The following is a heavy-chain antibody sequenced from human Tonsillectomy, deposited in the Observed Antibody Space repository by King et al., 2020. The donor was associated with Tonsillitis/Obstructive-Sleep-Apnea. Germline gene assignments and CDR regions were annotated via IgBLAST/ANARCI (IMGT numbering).Heavy chain of an antibody. J-gene: IGHJ4*02. V-gene: IGHV4-34*01. CDR1: GGSFSGYY. CDR2: INHSGST. Sequence: VQLPQWGAGLLKPSETLSLTCAVYGGSFSGYYWSWIRQPPGKGLEWIGEINHSGSTNYNPSLKSRVTISVDTSKNQFSLKLSSVTAADTAVYYCARYLGCSSTSCYTFDYWGQGTLVTVSS. CDR3: ARYLGCSSTSCYTFDY. D-gene: IGHD2-2*02.